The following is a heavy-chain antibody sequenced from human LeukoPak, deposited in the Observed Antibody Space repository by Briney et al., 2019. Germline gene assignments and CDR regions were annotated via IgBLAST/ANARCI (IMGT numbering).Heavy chain of an antibody. CDR1: GGSFSGYY. CDR3: ARSPGTYYDILTGYFPYYFDY. J-gene: IGHJ4*02. V-gene: IGHV4-59*01. Sequence: SETLSLTCAVYGGSFSGYYWSWIRQPPGKGLEWIGYIYYSGSTNYNPSLKSRVTISVDTSKNQFSLKLSSVTAADTAVYYCARSPGTYYDILTGYFPYYFDYWGQGTLVTVSS. CDR2: IYYSGST. D-gene: IGHD3-9*01.